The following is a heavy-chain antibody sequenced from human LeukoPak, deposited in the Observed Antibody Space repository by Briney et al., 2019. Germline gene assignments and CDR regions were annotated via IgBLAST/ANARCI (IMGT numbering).Heavy chain of an antibody. Sequence: ASVKVSCKASGYTFTSYGISWVRQAPGQGLEWMGWISAYNGNTNYAQKLQGRVTMTTDTSTSTAYMELRSLRSDDTAVYYCARVGVEPDYYYYYMDVWGKGTTVTVSS. CDR3: ARVGVEPDYYYYYMDV. CDR2: ISAYNGNT. J-gene: IGHJ6*03. V-gene: IGHV1-18*01. D-gene: IGHD1-14*01. CDR1: GYTFTSYG.